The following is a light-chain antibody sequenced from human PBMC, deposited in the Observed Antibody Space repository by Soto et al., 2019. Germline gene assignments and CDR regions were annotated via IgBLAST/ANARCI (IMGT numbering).Light chain of an antibody. CDR3: QQRRT. CDR2: DAS. CDR1: QTVSSY. V-gene: IGKV3-11*01. Sequence: EIVLTQSPATLSLSPGERATLSCRASQTVSSYLAWYQQKPGQAPRLLVYDASDRATGIPARFSGSGSGTDFTLTLSSLEPEDFAFYYCQQRRTFGQGTRLEI. J-gene: IGKJ5*01.